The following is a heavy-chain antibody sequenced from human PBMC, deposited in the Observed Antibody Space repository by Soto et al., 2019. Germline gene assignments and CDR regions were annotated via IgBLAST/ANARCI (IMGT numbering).Heavy chain of an antibody. CDR1: GYTFTSYY. J-gene: IGHJ4*02. Sequence: ASVKVSCTASGYTFTSYYMHWVRQAPGQGLEWMGIINPSGGSTSYAQKFQGRVTMTRDTSTSTVYMELSSLRSEDTAVYYCARDGGQQYYDSRGYSPTDDWGQGTLLTVAS. CDR3: ARDGGQQYYDSRGYSPTDD. CDR2: INPSGGST. V-gene: IGHV1-46*01. D-gene: IGHD3-22*01.